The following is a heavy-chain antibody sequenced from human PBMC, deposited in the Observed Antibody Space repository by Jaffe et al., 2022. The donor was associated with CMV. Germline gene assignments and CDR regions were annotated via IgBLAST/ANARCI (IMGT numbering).Heavy chain of an antibody. Sequence: EVHLLESGGGLVQPGGSLRLSCAASGFTFSTQSMGWVRQAPGKGLEWVSTISGNGKNTHYAESVEGRFTISRDTSRSTLYLQMDSLRAEDTALYYCARDVGTVFYDYWGQGTPVTVSS. CDR3: ARDVGTVFYDY. D-gene: IGHD1-26*01. V-gene: IGHV3-23*01. J-gene: IGHJ4*02. CDR2: ISGNGKNT. CDR1: GFTFSTQS.